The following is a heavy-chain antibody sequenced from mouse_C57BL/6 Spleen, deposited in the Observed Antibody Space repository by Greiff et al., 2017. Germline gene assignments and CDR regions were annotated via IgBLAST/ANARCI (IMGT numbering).Heavy chain of an antibody. CDR1: GFTFTDYY. D-gene: IGHD2-4*01. CDR3: ARSGDYAWFAD. V-gene: IGHV7-3*01. CDR2: IRNKANGYTT. J-gene: IGHJ3*01. Sequence: EVKLMESGGGLVQPGGSLSLSCAASGFTFTDYYMSWVRQPPGKELEWLGFIRNKANGYTTEYSESVKGRFTISRDNSQSILYLQMNALRAEDSATYYCARSGDYAWFADWGKGTLVTVSA.